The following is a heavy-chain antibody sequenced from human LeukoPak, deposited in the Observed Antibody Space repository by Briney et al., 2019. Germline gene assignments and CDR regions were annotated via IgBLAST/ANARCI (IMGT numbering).Heavy chain of an antibody. D-gene: IGHD3-16*01. J-gene: IGHJ6*03. CDR2: INTNNGNP. CDR3: ARQLGAFSPHYYLYMDV. CDR1: GYTFTSYA. Sequence: ASVKVSCKASGYTFTSYALNWVRQAPGQGLEWMGWINTNNGNPTYAQAFTGRFVFSLDISVSTAYLQISNLKADDTAVYYCARQLGAFSPHYYLYMDVWGKGTTVAISS. V-gene: IGHV7-4-1*02.